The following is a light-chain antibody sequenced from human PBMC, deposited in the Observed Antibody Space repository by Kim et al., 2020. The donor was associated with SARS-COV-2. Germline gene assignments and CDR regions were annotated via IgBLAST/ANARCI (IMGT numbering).Light chain of an antibody. V-gene: IGKV1-33*01. CDR3: QHYDDRPPFT. CDR2: DAS. CDR1: QDISTH. J-gene: IGKJ3*01. Sequence: DIQLTQSPSSLSASIGDRVTITCQASQDISTHLNWYQQKPGKAPELLISDASTLENGVPSRFSGSGSGTDFTFTISRLQPEDIASYYCQHYDDRPPFTFGPGTKVDIK.